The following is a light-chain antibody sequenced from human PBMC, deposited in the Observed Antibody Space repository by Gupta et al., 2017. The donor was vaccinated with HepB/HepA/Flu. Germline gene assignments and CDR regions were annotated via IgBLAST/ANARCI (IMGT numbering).Light chain of an antibody. V-gene: IGLV3-9*01. CDR2: RDT. CDR3: QVWDSNTEI. CDR1: NIGNKN. Sequence: SYELTQPLSVSVALGQTARITCGGNNIGNKNVHWYHQKPGQAPVMVIYRDTNRPSRIPERFSGSNSGKTATLTITRAQAGDEADYECQVWDSNTEIFGTGTKLTVL. J-gene: IGLJ1*01.